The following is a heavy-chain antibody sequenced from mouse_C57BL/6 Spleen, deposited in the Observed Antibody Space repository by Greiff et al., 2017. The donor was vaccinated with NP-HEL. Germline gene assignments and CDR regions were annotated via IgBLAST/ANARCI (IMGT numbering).Heavy chain of an antibody. CDR1: GYTFTSYW. CDR3: ARGHGRSYRYFDV. Sequence: QVQLQQPGAELVMPGASVKLSCKASGYTFTSYWMHWVKQRPGQGLEWIGEIDPSDSYTNYNQKFKGKSTLTVDKSSSTAYMQLSSLTSEDSAVYYGARGHGRSYRYFDVWGTGTTVTVSS. V-gene: IGHV1-69*01. J-gene: IGHJ1*03. D-gene: IGHD1-1*01. CDR2: IDPSDSYT.